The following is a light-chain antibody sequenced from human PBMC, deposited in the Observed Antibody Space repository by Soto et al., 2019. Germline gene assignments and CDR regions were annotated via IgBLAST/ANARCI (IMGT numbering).Light chain of an antibody. CDR1: SSKIGAGYD. V-gene: IGLV1-40*01. CDR2: ANI. Sequence: HPPCGCGGPRERGTISCPGGSSKIGAGYDVHWYQQLPGTAPTLLMFANINRPSGVPDRFSGSKSGTSAFLAITGLXAEDEADYYCQSYDSSLSADVFGTGTKVTVL. CDR3: QSYDSSLSADV. J-gene: IGLJ1*01.